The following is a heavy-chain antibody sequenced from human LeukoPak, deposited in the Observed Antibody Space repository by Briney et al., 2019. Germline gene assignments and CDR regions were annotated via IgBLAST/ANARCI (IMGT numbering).Heavy chain of an antibody. D-gene: IGHD2-2*02. Sequence: AGGSLRLSCAASGFTFSSYAMSWVRQAPGKGLEWVSAISGTSGSTYYADSVKGRFTISRDNSENTLHLQMNSLRAEDTAVYYCAKNTQLVYRGLFDYWGQGTLVTVSS. V-gene: IGHV3-23*01. J-gene: IGHJ4*02. CDR3: AKNTQLVYRGLFDY. CDR1: GFTFSSYA. CDR2: ISGTSGST.